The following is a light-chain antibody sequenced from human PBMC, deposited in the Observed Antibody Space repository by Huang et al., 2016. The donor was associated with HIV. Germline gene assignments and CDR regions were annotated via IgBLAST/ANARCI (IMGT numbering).Light chain of an antibody. V-gene: IGKV2-28*01. Sequence: DIVMTQSPLSLPVTPGEPASISCRSSQSLLHSNGYNYLDWYLQKAGQSPQLLIYLGSNRASGVPDRFSGNGSGTNFTLRISRVEAEDVGVYYCMQALQTPTFGQGTKVEVK. CDR3: MQALQTPT. CDR2: LGS. CDR1: QSLLHSNGYNY. J-gene: IGKJ1*01.